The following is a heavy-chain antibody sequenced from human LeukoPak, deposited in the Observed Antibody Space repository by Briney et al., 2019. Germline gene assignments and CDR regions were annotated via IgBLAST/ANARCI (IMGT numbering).Heavy chain of an antibody. CDR3: ARRAGAYSHPYDY. J-gene: IGHJ4*02. CDR2: ISYDGSNK. V-gene: IGHV3-30*14. CDR1: GFTFSSYA. Sequence: GRSLRLSCAASGFTFSSYAMHWVRQAPGKGLEWVAAISYDGSNKYSADSVKGRFTISRDNSKNTLYLQMNSLRAEDTAVYYCARRAGAYSHPYDYWGQGTLVTVSS. D-gene: IGHD4/OR15-4a*01.